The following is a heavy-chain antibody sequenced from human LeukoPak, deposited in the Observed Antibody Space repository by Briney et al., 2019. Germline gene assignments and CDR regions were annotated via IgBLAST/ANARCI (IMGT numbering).Heavy chain of an antibody. V-gene: IGHV5-51*01. J-gene: IGHJ4*02. CDR2: IYPGDSDT. CDR1: GYSFTSYW. D-gene: IGHD2-8*02. CDR3: ARHSRATGDDY. Sequence: GEALTVSCKGSGYSFTSYWIGWVRQMPGKGLEGMGIIYPGDSDTRYSPSFQGQVTISADKSISTAYLQWSSLKASDTAMYYCARHSRATGDDYWGQGTLVTVSS.